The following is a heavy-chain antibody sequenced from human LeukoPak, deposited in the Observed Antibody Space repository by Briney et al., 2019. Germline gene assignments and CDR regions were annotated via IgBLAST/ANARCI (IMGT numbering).Heavy chain of an antibody. J-gene: IGHJ5*02. CDR1: GYTFTDYY. CDR3: ATATPPNWFDP. Sequence: ASVKVSCKVSGYTFTDYYMHWVQQAPGKGLEWMGPVDPEDGETIYAEKFQGRVTITADTSTDTAYMELSSLRSEDTAVYYCATATPPNWFDPWGQGTLVAVSS. CDR2: VDPEDGET. D-gene: IGHD2-15*01. V-gene: IGHV1-69-2*01.